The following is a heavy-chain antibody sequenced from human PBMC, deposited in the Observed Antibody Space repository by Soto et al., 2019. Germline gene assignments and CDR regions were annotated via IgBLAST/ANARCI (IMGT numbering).Heavy chain of an antibody. V-gene: IGHV3-23*01. CDR1: GFTFSSYA. Sequence: EVQLLESGGGLVQPGGSLRLSCAASGFTFSSYAMSWVRQAPGKGLEWVSAISGSGGSTYYADSVKGRFTISRDNSKNTLYLQMNSLRAEDTAVYYCAKVLVRGMVRGCGFDYWGQGTLVTVSS. J-gene: IGHJ4*02. CDR2: ISGSGGST. D-gene: IGHD3-10*01. CDR3: AKVLVRGMVRGCGFDY.